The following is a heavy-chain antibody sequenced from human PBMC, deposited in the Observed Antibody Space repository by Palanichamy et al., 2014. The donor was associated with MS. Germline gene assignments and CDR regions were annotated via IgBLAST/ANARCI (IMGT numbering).Heavy chain of an antibody. CDR2: IYPGDSDT. CDR1: GYSFTSYW. Sequence: EVQLVQSGAEVKKPGEPLKISCKGSGYSFTSYWIGWVRQMPGKGLEWMGIIYPGDSDTRYSPSFQGQVTISADKSISTAYLQWSSLKASDTAMYYCARTDAAMVTGHYYGMDVWGQGTTVTVSS. CDR3: ARTDAAMVTGHYYGMDV. D-gene: IGHD5-18*01. V-gene: IGHV5-51*01. J-gene: IGHJ6*02.